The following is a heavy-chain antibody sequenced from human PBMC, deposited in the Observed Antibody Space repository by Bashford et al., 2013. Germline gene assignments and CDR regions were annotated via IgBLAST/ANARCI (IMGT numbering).Heavy chain of an antibody. CDR3: GRGSYNSGWRDIDY. D-gene: IGHD6-19*01. V-gene: IGHV3-72*01. CDR2: IRNKANSYTT. CDR1: GFTFSDHY. Sequence: GGSLRLSCAASGFTFSDHYMDWVRQAPGKGLEWVGRIRNKANSYTTEYAASVKGRFTISRDDSKNSLYLQMNSLKTEDTAVYYCGRGSYNSGWRDIDYWGQGTLVTVSS. J-gene: IGHJ4*02.